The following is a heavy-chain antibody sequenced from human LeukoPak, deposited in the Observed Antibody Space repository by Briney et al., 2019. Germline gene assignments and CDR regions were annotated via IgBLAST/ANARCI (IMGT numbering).Heavy chain of an antibody. V-gene: IGHV3-23*01. D-gene: IGHD3-10*01. CDR1: GFTFSSYA. Sequence: GGSLRLSCAASGFTFSSYAMSWVRQAPGKGLEWVSAISGSGGSTYYADSVKGRFTISRDNSKNTLYLQMNSLRAEDTAVYYCAKYPGNYASGSLYYFDYWGQGTLVTVSS. CDR2: ISGSGGST. CDR3: AKYPGNYASGSLYYFDY. J-gene: IGHJ4*02.